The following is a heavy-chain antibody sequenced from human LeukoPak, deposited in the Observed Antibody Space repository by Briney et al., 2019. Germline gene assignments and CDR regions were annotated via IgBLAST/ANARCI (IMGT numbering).Heavy chain of an antibody. V-gene: IGHV3-11*05. CDR3: ARDGDYYGSGKSYDY. D-gene: IGHD3-10*01. CDR2: ISSSSSYT. J-gene: IGHJ4*02. Sequence: GGSLRLSCAASGFNFSDYYMSWIRQAPGKGLEWVSYISSSSSYTNYADSVKGRFTISRDNAKNSLYLQMNSLRAEDTAVYYCARDGDYYGSGKSYDYWGQGTLVTVSS. CDR1: GFNFSDYY.